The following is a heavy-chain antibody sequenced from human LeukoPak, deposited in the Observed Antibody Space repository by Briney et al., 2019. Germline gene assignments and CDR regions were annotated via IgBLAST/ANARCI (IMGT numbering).Heavy chain of an antibody. CDR3: AILNVVVANSSSWLDP. J-gene: IGHJ5*02. CDR2: IYPGDPDT. Sequence: GESLMISCKASGYNFSNYWIGWVRQMPGKGLEYMGIIYPGDPDTRYSPSFQGQVTISADKSISTAYLQWRSLKASDTAMYYCAILNVVVANSSSWLDPWGQGTLVAVSS. D-gene: IGHD2-21*01. V-gene: IGHV5-51*01. CDR1: GYNFSNYW.